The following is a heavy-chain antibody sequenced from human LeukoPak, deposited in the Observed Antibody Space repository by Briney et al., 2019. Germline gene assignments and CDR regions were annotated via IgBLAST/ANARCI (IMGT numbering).Heavy chain of an antibody. D-gene: IGHD6-13*01. V-gene: IGHV3-74*01. CDR1: GFTFSSYW. CDR3: AKPTRWWISSWEFDY. Sequence: PGGSLRLSCAASGFTFSSYWMHWVRQAPGKGLVWVSRINSDGSSTNYADSVKGRFTISRDNAKNTLYLQVKSLRAEDTAVYYCAKPTRWWISSWEFDYWGQGTLVTVSS. J-gene: IGHJ4*02. CDR2: INSDGSST.